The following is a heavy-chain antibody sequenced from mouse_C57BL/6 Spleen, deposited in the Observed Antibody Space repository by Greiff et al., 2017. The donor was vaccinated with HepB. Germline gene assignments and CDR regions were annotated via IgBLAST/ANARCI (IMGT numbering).Heavy chain of an antibody. CDR1: GYTFTDYE. Sequence: VKLLESGAELVRPGASVTLSCKASGYTFTDYEMHWVKQTPVHGLEWIGAIDPETGGTAYNQKFKGKAILTADKSSSTAYMGLRSLTSEDSAVYYCTRRTGRGFAYWGQGTLVTVSA. D-gene: IGHD4-1*01. V-gene: IGHV1-15*01. J-gene: IGHJ3*01. CDR2: IDPETGGT. CDR3: TRRTGRGFAY.